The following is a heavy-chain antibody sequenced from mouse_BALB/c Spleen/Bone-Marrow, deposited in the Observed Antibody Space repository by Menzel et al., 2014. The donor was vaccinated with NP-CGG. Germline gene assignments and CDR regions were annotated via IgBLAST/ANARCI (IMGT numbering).Heavy chain of an antibody. Sequence: VQLQQSVVELVRPGASVKLSCKSSGYIFTSYWINWVKQRPGEGLEWIGNIYPSDNYTNYNQKFKDKATLTVDKSSSTAYMQLSSPTSEDSAVYYCTRTYEYFDYWGQGPPLTVSS. V-gene: IGHV1-69*02. CDR2: IYPSDNYT. CDR1: GYIFTSYW. J-gene: IGHJ2*01. D-gene: IGHD2-3*01. CDR3: TRTYEYFDY.